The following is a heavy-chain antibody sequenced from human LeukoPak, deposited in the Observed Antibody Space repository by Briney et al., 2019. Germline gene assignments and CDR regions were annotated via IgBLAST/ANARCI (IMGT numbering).Heavy chain of an antibody. CDR2: INCHTGGT. CDR3: ARVQGYCSGGTCSGEIDY. V-gene: IGHV1-2*02. CDR1: GYTFTGYY. D-gene: IGHD2-15*01. J-gene: IGHJ4*02. Sequence: ASMKVSCKASGYTFTGYYKHWVRQAPGQGLEWIGWINCHTGGTNYAQRFQGRVTMTRATSISTAYMELSRLRSDDTAVYYCARVQGYCSGGTCSGEIDYWGQGTLVTVSS.